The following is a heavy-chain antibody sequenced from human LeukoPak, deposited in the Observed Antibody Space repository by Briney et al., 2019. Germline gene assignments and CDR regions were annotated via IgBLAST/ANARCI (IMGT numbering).Heavy chain of an antibody. CDR3: ARAQQLVRVYYYYGMDV. V-gene: IGHV3-33*01. CDR1: GFTFSSYG. Sequence: GGSLRLSCAASGFTFSSYGMHWVRQAPGKGLEWVAVIWYDGSNKYYADSVKGRFTISRDNSKNTLYLQMNSLRAEDTAVYYCARAQQLVRVYYYYGMDVWGQGTTVTVSS. CDR2: IWYDGSNK. D-gene: IGHD6-13*01. J-gene: IGHJ6*02.